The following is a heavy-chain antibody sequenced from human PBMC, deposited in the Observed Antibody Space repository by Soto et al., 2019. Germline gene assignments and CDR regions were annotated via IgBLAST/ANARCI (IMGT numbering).Heavy chain of an antibody. CDR3: ARYRTVISAFDI. J-gene: IGHJ3*02. CDR2: INAGNGNT. D-gene: IGHD4-17*01. V-gene: IGHV1-3*01. Sequence: ASVKVSCKASGYTFTSYDMHWVRQAPGQRLERMGWINAGNGNTKYSQEFQGRVTITRDTSASTAYMELSSLRSEDTAVYYCARYRTVISAFDIWGQRTVVTGSS. CDR1: GYTFTSYD.